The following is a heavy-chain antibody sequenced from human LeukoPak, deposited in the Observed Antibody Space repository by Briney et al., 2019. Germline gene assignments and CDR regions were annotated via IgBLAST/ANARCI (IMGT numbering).Heavy chain of an antibody. D-gene: IGHD1-26*01. V-gene: IGHV1-2*02. J-gene: IGHJ4*02. CDR2: INPNSGGT. CDR1: GYTFTGYY. CDR3: ARALWGGSLDY. Sequence: ASVKVSCKASGYTFTGYYLHWVRQAPGQGLEYMGWINPNSGGTTSAQKFQGRVTMTRDTSISTAYMELSRLTSDDTAVYYCARALWGGSLDYWGQGTLVTVSS.